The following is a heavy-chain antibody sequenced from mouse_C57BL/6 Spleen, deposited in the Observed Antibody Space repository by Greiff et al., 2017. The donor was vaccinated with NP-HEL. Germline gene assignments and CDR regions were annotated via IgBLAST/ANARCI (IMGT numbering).Heavy chain of an antibody. CDR2: INPNNGGT. J-gene: IGHJ4*01. D-gene: IGHD1-1*01. V-gene: IGHV1-18*01. CDR3: ARTYYGSRGDSMDY. Sequence: VQLQQSGPELVKPGASVKIPCKASGYTFTDYNMDWVKQSHGKSLEWIGDINPNNGGTIYNQKFKGKATLTVDKSSSTAYMELRSLTSEDTAVYYCARTYYGSRGDSMDYWGQGTSVTVSS. CDR1: GYTFTDYN.